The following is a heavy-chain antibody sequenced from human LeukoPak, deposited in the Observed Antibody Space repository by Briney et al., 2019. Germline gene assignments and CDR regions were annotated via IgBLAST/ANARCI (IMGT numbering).Heavy chain of an antibody. Sequence: GESLRISCKGSGYSFTSYWIGWVRQMPGKGLEWMGIIYPGDSDTRYSPSFQGQVTISADKSINTAYLQWSSLKASDTAMYYCARPTPSGSGGLDIWGQGTMVTVSS. CDR1: GYSFTSYW. CDR2: IYPGDSDT. D-gene: IGHD6-19*01. J-gene: IGHJ3*02. CDR3: ARPTPSGSGGLDI. V-gene: IGHV5-51*01.